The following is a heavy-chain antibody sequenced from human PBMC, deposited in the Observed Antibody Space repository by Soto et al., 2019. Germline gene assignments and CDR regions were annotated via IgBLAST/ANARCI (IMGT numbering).Heavy chain of an antibody. CDR2: TRNKANSYTT. CDR3: ARVSHYYDSSGYYFTHDAFDS. D-gene: IGHD3-22*01. V-gene: IGHV3-72*01. Sequence: PGGSLRLSCAASGFTFSDHYMDWVRQAPGKGLEWVGRTRNKANSYTTEYAASVKGRFTISRDDSKNSLYLQMNSLKTEDTAVYYCARVSHYYDSSGYYFTHDAFDSWGQGTRVTVAS. J-gene: IGHJ3*02. CDR1: GFTFSDHY.